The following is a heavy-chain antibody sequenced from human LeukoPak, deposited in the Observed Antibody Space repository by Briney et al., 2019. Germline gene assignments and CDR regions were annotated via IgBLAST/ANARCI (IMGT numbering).Heavy chain of an antibody. J-gene: IGHJ4*02. CDR3: ARVRRAVAGIDY. V-gene: IGHV4-4*02. CDR1: GGSISSSNW. Sequence: SGTLSLTCAVSGGSISSSNWWSWVRQPPGKGLEWIGGIYHSGSTNYNPSLKSRVTISVDTSKNQFSLKLSSVTAADTAVYYCARVRRAVAGIDYWGQGTLVTVSS. CDR2: IYHSGST. D-gene: IGHD6-19*01.